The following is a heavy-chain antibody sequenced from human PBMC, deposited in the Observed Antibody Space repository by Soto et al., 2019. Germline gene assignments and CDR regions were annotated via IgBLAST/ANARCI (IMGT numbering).Heavy chain of an antibody. J-gene: IGHJ4*02. CDR2: INHSGST. V-gene: IGHV4-34*01. CDR3: ASTNRYCSGGSCYVFAY. Sequence: QVQLQQWGAGLLKPSETLSLTCAVYGGSFSGYYWSWIRQPPGKGLEWIGEINHSGSTNYNPSLKSRVTISVDTSKNQFSLELSSVTAADTAVYYCASTNRYCSGGSCYVFAYWGQGTLVTVSS. D-gene: IGHD2-15*01. CDR1: GGSFSGYY.